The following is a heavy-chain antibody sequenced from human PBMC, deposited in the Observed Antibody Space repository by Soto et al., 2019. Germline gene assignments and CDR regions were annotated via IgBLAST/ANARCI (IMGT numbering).Heavy chain of an antibody. V-gene: IGHV4-30-4*01. CDR2: IYYSGST. J-gene: IGHJ4*02. CDR1: GGSISSGDYY. Sequence: PSETLSLTCTVSGGSISSGDYYWSWIRQPPEKGLEWIGYIYYSGSTYYNPSLKSRVTISVDTSKNQFSLKLSSVTAADTAVYYCARDIGSNYRFDYWGQGTLVTVSS. CDR3: ARDIGSNYRFDY. D-gene: IGHD1-7*01.